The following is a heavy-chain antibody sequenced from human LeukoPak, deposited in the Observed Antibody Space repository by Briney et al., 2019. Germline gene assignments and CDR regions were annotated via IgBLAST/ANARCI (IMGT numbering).Heavy chain of an antibody. V-gene: IGHV6-1*01. D-gene: IGHD3-16*02. Sequence: SQTLSLTCAISGDSVSSNRAAWSWIRQSPSRGLEWLGRTYRTSKWFSEYPVSLKSRITINPDTSKNQFSPHLKSVSPEDTAVYYCARDNFADRYDFDYWGQGTLVTVSS. CDR2: TYRTSKWFS. J-gene: IGHJ4*02. CDR1: GDSVSSNRAA. CDR3: ARDNFADRYDFDY.